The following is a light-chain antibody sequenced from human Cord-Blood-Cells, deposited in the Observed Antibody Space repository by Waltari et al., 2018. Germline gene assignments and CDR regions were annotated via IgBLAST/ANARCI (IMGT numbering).Light chain of an antibody. CDR3: QQYNNWWT. CDR1: QSVRSN. J-gene: IGKJ1*01. Sequence: EIVMKQSPPTLSVSRGGRAPLSCRASQSVRSNLAWYQQKPGQAPRLLIYGASTRATGIPARFSGSGSGTEFTLTISSLQSEDFAVYYCQQYNNWWTFGQGTNVEIK. V-gene: IGKV3-15*01. CDR2: GAS.